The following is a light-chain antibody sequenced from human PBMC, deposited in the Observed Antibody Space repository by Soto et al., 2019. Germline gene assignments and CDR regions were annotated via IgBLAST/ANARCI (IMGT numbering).Light chain of an antibody. J-gene: IGKJ1*01. CDR3: QQYNNWPQT. Sequence: DIVMTQSPATLSVSHGESATLSCRASQSVSSNLAWYQQKPGQAPRLLIYGASTRATGIPARFSGSGSGTEFTLTISSLQSEDFAVYYCQQYNNWPQTFGQGTKVDI. CDR2: GAS. V-gene: IGKV3-15*01. CDR1: QSVSSN.